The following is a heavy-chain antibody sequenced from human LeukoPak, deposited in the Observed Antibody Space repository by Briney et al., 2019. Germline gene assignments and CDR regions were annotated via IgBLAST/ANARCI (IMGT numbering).Heavy chain of an antibody. CDR2: IYTSGST. CDR1: GGSISSYY. J-gene: IGHJ4*02. CDR3: ARGGYYDSSGYYYIPT. Sequence: SETLSLTCTVSGGSISSYYWSWIRQPAGKGLEWIGRIYTSGSTNYNPSLKSRVTMSVDTSKNQFSLKLSSVTAADTAVYYCARGGYYDSSGYYYIPTWGRGTLVTVSS. D-gene: IGHD3-22*01. V-gene: IGHV4-4*07.